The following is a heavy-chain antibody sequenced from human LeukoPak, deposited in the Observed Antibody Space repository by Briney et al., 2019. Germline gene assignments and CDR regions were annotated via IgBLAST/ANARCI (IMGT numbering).Heavy chain of an antibody. CDR2: IIPILGIA. CDR3: ARAALTGTTHFDY. Sequence: SVKVSCKASGGTFSSYAISWVRQAPGQGLEWMGRIIPILGIANYAQKFQGRVTITADKSTSTAYMELSSLRSEDTAVYYCARAALTGTTHFDYWGQGTLVTVSS. CDR1: GGTFSSYA. V-gene: IGHV1-69*04. J-gene: IGHJ4*02. D-gene: IGHD1-7*01.